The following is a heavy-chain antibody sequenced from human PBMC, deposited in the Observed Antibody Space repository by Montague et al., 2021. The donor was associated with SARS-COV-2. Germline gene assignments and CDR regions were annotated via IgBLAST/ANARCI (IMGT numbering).Heavy chain of an antibody. V-gene: IGHV4-39*02. CDR1: GDSITSSRYY. CDR3: ARPIHDNSPDRAFDV. J-gene: IGHJ3*01. D-gene: IGHD3-22*01. CDR2: IHYSEAT. Sequence: SETLSLTCTVSGDSITSSRYYWGWIRQPPGKGLEWIGSIHYSEATYYNPSLKSRLTISVDTSKNPFSLKLTSVTASDSAVYYCARPIHDNSPDRAFDVWGQGAMVTVSS.